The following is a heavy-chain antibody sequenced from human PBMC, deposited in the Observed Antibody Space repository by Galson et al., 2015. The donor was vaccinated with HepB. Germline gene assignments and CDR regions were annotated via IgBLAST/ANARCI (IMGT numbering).Heavy chain of an antibody. Sequence: SLRLSCAASGFTVSANYMNWVRQAPGKGLEWVSVVYRGGGTTYYADSVKGRFTISRDNSKNTLSLQMNSLRAEDTAIYYCARGTYLYDDSGYYFDYWGHGTLVTVS. CDR3: ARGTYLYDDSGYYFDY. D-gene: IGHD3-22*01. J-gene: IGHJ4*01. CDR2: VYRGGGT. V-gene: IGHV3-53*01. CDR1: GFTVSANY.